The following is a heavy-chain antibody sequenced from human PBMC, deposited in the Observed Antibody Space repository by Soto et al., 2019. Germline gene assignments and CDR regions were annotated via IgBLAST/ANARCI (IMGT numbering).Heavy chain of an antibody. CDR2: IYPGDSDT. V-gene: IGHV5-51*01. D-gene: IGHD4-17*01. J-gene: IGHJ4*02. CDR3: ARHVSVTTSSLDY. CDR1: GYIFTNYR. Sequence: PGESLKISCKGAGYIFTNYRIGWVRQMPGKGLEWMGIIYPGDSDTRYSPSFQGQVTISADKSINTAYLQWSSLKASDTAMYYCARHVSVTTSSLDYWGQGTLVTVSS.